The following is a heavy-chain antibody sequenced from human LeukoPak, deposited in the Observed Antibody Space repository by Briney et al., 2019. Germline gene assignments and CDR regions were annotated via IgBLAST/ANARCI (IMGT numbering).Heavy chain of an antibody. J-gene: IGHJ6*02. Sequence: ASVNVSCKASVYTFTSYDINWVRQATGQGLEWMGWMNPNSGNTGYAQKFQGRVTMTRNTSISTAYMELSSLRSEDTAVYYCARGMVREMWYYYGMDVWGQGTTVTVSS. V-gene: IGHV1-8*01. CDR1: VYTFTSYD. D-gene: IGHD3-10*01. CDR2: MNPNSGNT. CDR3: ARGMVREMWYYYGMDV.